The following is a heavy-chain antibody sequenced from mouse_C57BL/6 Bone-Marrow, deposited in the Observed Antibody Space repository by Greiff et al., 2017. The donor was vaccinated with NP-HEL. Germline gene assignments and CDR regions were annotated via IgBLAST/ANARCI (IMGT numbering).Heavy chain of an antibody. V-gene: IGHV1-69*01. D-gene: IGHD2-5*01. CDR2: IDPSDSYT. CDR3: ARDSYYSNSYYYAMDY. Sequence: VQLQQPGAELVMPGASVKLSCKASGYTFTSYWMHWVKQRPGQGLEWIGEIDPSDSYTNYNQKFKGKSTLTVDKSSSTAYMQLSSLTSEDSAVYYCARDSYYSNSYYYAMDYWGQGTSVTVSS. CDR1: GYTFTSYW. J-gene: IGHJ4*01.